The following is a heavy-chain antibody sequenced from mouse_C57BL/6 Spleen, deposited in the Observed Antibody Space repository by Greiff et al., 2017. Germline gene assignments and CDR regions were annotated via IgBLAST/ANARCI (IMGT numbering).Heavy chain of an antibody. J-gene: IGHJ2*01. CDR1: GYSITSGYY. D-gene: IGHD1-1*01. CDR2: ISYDGSN. CDR3: ARGTNYYGNGVYFDY. V-gene: IGHV3-6*01. Sequence: EVKLMESGPGLVKPSQSLSLTCSVTGYSITSGYYWNWIRQFPGNKLEWMGYISYDGSNNYNPSLKNRISITRDTSKNQFFLKLNSVTTEDTATYYCARGTNYYGNGVYFDYWGQGTTLTVSS.